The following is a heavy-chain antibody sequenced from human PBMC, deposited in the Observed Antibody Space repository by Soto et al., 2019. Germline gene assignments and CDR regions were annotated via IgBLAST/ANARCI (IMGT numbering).Heavy chain of an antibody. D-gene: IGHD5-18*01. CDR2: VIPLFDTA. V-gene: IGHV1-69*01. Sequence: QVQVVQSGAEEKKPGSSVKVSCKVSGGIFTNNAISWVRQAPGQGLEWLGGVIPLFDTAYYAQIFRGRLRTSADGATTSAYMELSGLTSAETAVYFCATGGHNDGYNFYHGMDVWGQGTTVTVS. CDR3: ATGGHNDGYNFYHGMDV. J-gene: IGHJ6*02. CDR1: GGIFTNNA.